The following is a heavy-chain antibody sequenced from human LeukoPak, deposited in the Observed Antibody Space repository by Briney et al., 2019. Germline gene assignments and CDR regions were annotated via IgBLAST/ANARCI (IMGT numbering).Heavy chain of an antibody. D-gene: IGHD3-3*01. J-gene: IGHJ5*02. CDR3: ARAWGFWSGACWFDP. CDR2: ISSSSYI. V-gene: IGHV3-21*01. CDR1: GFTFSSYS. Sequence: GGSLRLSCAASGFTFSSYSMNWVRQAPGKGLEWVSSISSSSYIYYADSVKGRFTISRDNAKNSLYLQMNRLRAEDTAVYYCARAWGFWSGACWFDPWGQGTLVTVSS.